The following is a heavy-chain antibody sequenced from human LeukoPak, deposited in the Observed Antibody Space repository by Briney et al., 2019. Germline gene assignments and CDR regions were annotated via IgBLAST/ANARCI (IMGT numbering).Heavy chain of an antibody. CDR2: FSSSSSYI. V-gene: IGHV3-21*01. D-gene: IGHD6-13*01. Sequence: GGSLRLSCAASGFTFIRYSMNWVRQAPGKGLEWVSSFSSSSSYIYYADSVQGRFTISRDNSKNSLYLQMNSLRAEDTAVYYCASSHLYSSSWYLSGRFDFWGQGTLVTVSS. CDR1: GFTFIRYS. CDR3: ASSHLYSSSWYLSGRFDF. J-gene: IGHJ4*02.